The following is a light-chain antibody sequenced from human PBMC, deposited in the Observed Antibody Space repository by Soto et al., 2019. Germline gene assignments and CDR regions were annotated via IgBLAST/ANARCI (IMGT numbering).Light chain of an antibody. Sequence: DIQMTQSPSTLSASVGXRVTITCRASQSISSWLAGYQQKPGKAPKLPIYDASALESGVPSKFSGSGSGTEFTLTIRSLQPDDFAPCHCQQYNSYAETFRQGTKVDIK. CDR1: QSISSW. CDR3: QQYNSYAET. V-gene: IGKV1-5*01. J-gene: IGKJ1*01. CDR2: DAS.